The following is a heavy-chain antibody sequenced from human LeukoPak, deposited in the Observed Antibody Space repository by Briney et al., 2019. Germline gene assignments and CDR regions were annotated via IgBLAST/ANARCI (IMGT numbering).Heavy chain of an antibody. J-gene: IGHJ6*02. D-gene: IGHD2-15*01. Sequence: GRSLRLSCAASGFTFSSYGMHWVRQAPGKWLEWVALIWYDESNKYYADSVKGRFTISRDNSKNTLYLQMNSLRAEDTAVYYCARTPIRYCSGGSCYWYGMDVWGQGTTVTVSS. CDR2: IWYDESNK. V-gene: IGHV3-33*01. CDR1: GFTFSSYG. CDR3: ARTPIRYCSGGSCYWYGMDV.